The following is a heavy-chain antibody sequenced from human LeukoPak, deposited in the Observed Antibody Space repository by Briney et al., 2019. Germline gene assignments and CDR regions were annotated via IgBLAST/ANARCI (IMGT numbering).Heavy chain of an antibody. CDR3: ANNGGVAVAGSFDN. D-gene: IGHD6-19*01. Sequence: GRSLSLSCAASGFTLDSYAMTWVRQAPGPRLEWVSTVSASGAGTYFAASVKGRFTISRDNSKNTLYLQMNYLRAEDTAVYYCANNGGVAVAGSFDNWGQGTLVTVSS. CDR2: VSASGAGT. CDR1: GFTLDSYA. V-gene: IGHV3-23*01. J-gene: IGHJ4*02.